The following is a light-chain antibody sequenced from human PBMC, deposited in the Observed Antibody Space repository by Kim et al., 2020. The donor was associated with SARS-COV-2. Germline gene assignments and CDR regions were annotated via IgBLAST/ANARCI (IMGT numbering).Light chain of an antibody. CDR3: HQYYGSPYT. Sequence: RATINCKSSQNLLYSADNKNYIAWYQQRPGQPPKLLIYWASTRGSGVPDRFSGSGSGTDFTLTSSSLQAEDVAVYYCHQYYGSPYTFGQGTKLEI. V-gene: IGKV4-1*01. CDR2: WAS. CDR1: QNLLYSADNKNY. J-gene: IGKJ2*01.